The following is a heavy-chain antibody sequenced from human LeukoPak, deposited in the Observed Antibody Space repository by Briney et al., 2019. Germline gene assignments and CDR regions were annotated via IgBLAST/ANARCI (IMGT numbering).Heavy chain of an antibody. CDR2: ISWNSGSI. V-gene: IGHV3-9*01. Sequence: PGGSLRLSCAASGFTFDDYAMHWVRQAPGKGLEWVSGISWNSGSIGYADSVKGRFTISRDNAKNSLYLQMNSLRAEDTALYYCAKGRDSGSYFLVPCFDYWGQGTLVTVSS. CDR1: GFTFDDYA. D-gene: IGHD1-26*01. CDR3: AKGRDSGSYFLVPCFDY. J-gene: IGHJ4*02.